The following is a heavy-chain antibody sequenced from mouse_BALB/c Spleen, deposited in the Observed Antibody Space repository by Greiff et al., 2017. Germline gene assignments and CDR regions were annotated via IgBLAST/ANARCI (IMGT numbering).Heavy chain of an antibody. V-gene: IGHV5-17*02. D-gene: IGHD2-14*01. CDR1: GFTFSSFG. J-gene: IGHJ4*01. Sequence: EVQLVESGGGLVQPGGSRKLSCAASGFTFSSFGMHWVRQAPEKGLEWVAYISSGSSTIYYADTVKGRFTISRDNPKNTLFLQMTSLRSEDTAMYYCARARSGYRYDDAMDYWGQGSSVTVSS. CDR3: ARARSGYRYDDAMDY. CDR2: ISSGSSTI.